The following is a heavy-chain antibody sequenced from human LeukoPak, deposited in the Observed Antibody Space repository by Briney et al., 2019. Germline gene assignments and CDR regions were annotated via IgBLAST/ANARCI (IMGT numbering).Heavy chain of an antibody. CDR1: GGSISHYY. J-gene: IGHJ6*03. CDR2: IYYTGST. CDR3: ARDGGSRYYYHYMDV. Sequence: SETLSLTCTVSGGSISHYYWSWIRQPPGKGLEWIGYIYYTGSTNYNPSLKSRVTISVDTSKNQFSLKLSSVTAADTAVYYCARDGGSRYYYHYMDVWGKGTTVTISS. D-gene: IGHD3-16*01. V-gene: IGHV4-59*01.